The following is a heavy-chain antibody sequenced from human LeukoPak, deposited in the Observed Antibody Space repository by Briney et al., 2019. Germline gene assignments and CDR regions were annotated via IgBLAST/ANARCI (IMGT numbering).Heavy chain of an antibody. J-gene: IGHJ4*02. V-gene: IGHV3-74*01. CDR1: GFTFSSYW. CDR3: ARQNREYDILTGPSPVKFDY. D-gene: IGHD3-9*01. Sequence: GGSLRLSCAASGFTFSSYWMHWVRQAPGKGLVWVSRIKSDGSNTNYADSVKGRFTISRDNAKNTLHLQMNSLRAEDTAVYYCARQNREYDILTGPSPVKFDYWGQGTLVTVSS. CDR2: IKSDGSNT.